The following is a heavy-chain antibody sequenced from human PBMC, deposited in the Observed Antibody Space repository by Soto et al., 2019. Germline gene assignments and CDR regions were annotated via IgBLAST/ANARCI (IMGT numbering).Heavy chain of an antibody. V-gene: IGHV3-23*01. D-gene: IGHD1-26*01. CDR1: GFAFSTYA. CDR3: AKDYLRWAQS. CDR2: ISGSGGSS. Sequence: GGSLRLSCAAAGFAFSTYAMTWVRQAPGKGLEWVSVISGSGGSSYYAASVKGRFTISRDNSKNTLFLQMNGLRAEDTAVYYCAKDYLRWAQSWGQGTLVTVSS. J-gene: IGHJ5*02.